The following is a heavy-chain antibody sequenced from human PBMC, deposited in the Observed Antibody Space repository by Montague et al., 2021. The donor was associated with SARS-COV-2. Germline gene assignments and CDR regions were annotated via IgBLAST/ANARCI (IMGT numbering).Heavy chain of an antibody. Sequence: PALVKPTQTLTLTCTFSGFSLSTSGVGVGWIRQPPGKALEWLALIYCXXXKRYSPSLKSRLTITKDNSKNQVVLTMTNMDPVDTATYYCAHKSAMFTASYFDYWGQGTLVTVSS. CDR1: GFSLSTSGVG. D-gene: IGHD5-18*01. CDR2: IYCXXXK. V-gene: IGHV2-5*02. CDR3: AHKSAMFTASYFDY. J-gene: IGHJ4*02.